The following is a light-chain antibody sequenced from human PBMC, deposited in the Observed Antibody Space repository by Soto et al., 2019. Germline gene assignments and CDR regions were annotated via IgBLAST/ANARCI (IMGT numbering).Light chain of an antibody. V-gene: IGKV3-11*01. CDR2: DAS. J-gene: IGKJ4*01. CDR3: QQRSNWLSLT. CDR1: QSVSSY. Sequence: EIVLTQSPATLSLSPGERATLSCRASQSVSSYLAWYQQKPGQAPRLLIYDASNRATGIPARFSGSGSGTDFTLTISSLEPEDFAVHYCQQRSNWLSLTFGGGTKVDI.